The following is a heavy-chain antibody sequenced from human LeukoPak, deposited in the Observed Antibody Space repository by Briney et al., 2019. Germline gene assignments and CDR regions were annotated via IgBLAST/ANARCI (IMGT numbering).Heavy chain of an antibody. V-gene: IGHV4-59*11. Sequence: SETLSLTCSVSGDSITSPISSHYWSWIRQPLGKGLERIAYIYYTGGTNYNPSLKSRLTISRDTSRNQFFLKVNSVTAADTAVYYCARGLPMDVWGKGTSVTVSS. CDR2: IYYTGGT. CDR3: ARGLPMDV. J-gene: IGHJ6*03. CDR1: GDSITSPISSHY.